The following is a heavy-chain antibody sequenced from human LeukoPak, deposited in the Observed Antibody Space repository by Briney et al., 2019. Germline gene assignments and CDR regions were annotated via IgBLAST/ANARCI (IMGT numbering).Heavy chain of an antibody. CDR2: INPNSGGT. J-gene: IGHJ4*02. Sequence: ASVTVSCMASGYTFTGYYIHWVRQAPGQGLEWMGWINPNSGGTNYAQKFQGRITMTRDTSISTAYMELSRLRSDDTAVYYCARGRLYYDSSGYYLTNSIDYWGQGTLVTVSS. D-gene: IGHD3-22*01. CDR3: ARGRLYYDSSGYYLTNSIDY. V-gene: IGHV1-2*02. CDR1: GYTFTGYY.